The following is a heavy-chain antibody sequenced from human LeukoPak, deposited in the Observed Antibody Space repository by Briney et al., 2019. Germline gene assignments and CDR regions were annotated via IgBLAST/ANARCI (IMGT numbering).Heavy chain of an antibody. J-gene: IGHJ4*02. CDR1: GFXFSSYT. CDR3: AKLITYYNVLTGYPIDH. CDR2: VRSSGAET. D-gene: IGHD3-9*01. Sequence: GGSLRLSCEASGFXFSSYTIGWVRQAPGEGLEWISAVRSSGAETFYADSVKGRFTISRDDFRNTLHLQMHSLRAEDTAVYYCAKLITYYNVLTGYPIDHWGQGTLVTVSS. V-gene: IGHV3-23*01.